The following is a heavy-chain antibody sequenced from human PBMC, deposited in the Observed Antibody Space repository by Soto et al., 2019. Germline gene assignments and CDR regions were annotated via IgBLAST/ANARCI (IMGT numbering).Heavy chain of an antibody. J-gene: IGHJ4*02. CDR2: ISYDGSNK. D-gene: IGHD3-9*01. Sequence: GGSLRLSCAASGFTFSSYGMHWVRQAPGKGLEWVAVISYDGSNKYYADSVKGRFTISRDNSKNTLYLQMNSLRAEDTAVYYCAKDHDILTGYYRAYYFDYWGQGTLVTVSS. CDR1: GFTFSSYG. CDR3: AKDHDILTGYYRAYYFDY. V-gene: IGHV3-30*18.